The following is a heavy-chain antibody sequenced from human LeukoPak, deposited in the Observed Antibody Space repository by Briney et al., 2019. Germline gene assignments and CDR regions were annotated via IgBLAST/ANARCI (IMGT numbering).Heavy chain of an antibody. J-gene: IGHJ4*02. CDR2: IRYDGSDK. Sequence: GGSLTLSCAASGFTFSSYAMSWVRQAPGKGLVGVAFIRYDGSDKYYAESVKGRFTITRDNSKNTLYLQMNSLRTEDTAVYYCAKANRGSYYGLGDYFDYWGQGTLVTVSS. V-gene: IGHV3-30*02. D-gene: IGHD1-26*01. CDR3: AKANRGSYYGLGDYFDY. CDR1: GFTFSSYA.